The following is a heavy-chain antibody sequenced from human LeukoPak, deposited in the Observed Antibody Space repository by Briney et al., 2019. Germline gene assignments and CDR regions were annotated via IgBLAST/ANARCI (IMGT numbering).Heavy chain of an antibody. CDR3: AKDRHCSGGSCYSGFDY. CDR1: GFTFYDYA. Sequence: GRSLRLSSAASGFTFYDYAMHCGRQGPREGLEWVSGISWNSGSIGYADSVKGRFTICRDTTKNSLYLQMNSLRAEDTALYYCAKDRHCSGGSCYSGFDYWGQGTLVTVSS. CDR2: ISWNSGSI. D-gene: IGHD2-15*01. J-gene: IGHJ4*02. V-gene: IGHV3-9*01.